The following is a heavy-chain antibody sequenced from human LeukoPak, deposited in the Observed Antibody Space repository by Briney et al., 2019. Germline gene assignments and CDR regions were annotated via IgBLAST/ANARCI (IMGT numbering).Heavy chain of an antibody. Sequence: SSQTLSLTCTVSGVSIISTYSSWIRQPPGKGLEWIGYISDSGSTNCNPSLKSRVTISVDTSKNQFSLKLSSVTAADTAVYYCARLRTTAVMFDSWGQGTLVTVSS. D-gene: IGHD6-19*01. CDR1: GVSIISTY. CDR2: ISDSGST. J-gene: IGHJ4*02. CDR3: ARLRTTAVMFDS. V-gene: IGHV4-59*08.